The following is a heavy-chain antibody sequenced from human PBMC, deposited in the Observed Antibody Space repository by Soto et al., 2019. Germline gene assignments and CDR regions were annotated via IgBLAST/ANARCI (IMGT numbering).Heavy chain of an antibody. CDR2: IRHDGSED. CDR3: ARASPEGFFFFGLEV. J-gene: IGHJ6*02. CDR1: GFPFNKFW. D-gene: IGHD3-10*01. Sequence: EVQLVESGGGLVQPGGSLRLSCVGSGFPFNKFWMTWVRQAPGKGLERVAMIRHDGSEDSYVDSVKGRFTISRDNTKNSLYLQMNGLIAEDTAVYYCARASPEGFFFFGLEVWGQGTTVTVSS. V-gene: IGHV3-7*03.